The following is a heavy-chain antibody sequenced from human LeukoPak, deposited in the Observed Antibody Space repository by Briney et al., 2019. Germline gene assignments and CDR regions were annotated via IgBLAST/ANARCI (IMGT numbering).Heavy chain of an antibody. V-gene: IGHV3-23*01. Sequence: GGSLRLSCAASGFTFSSYAMSWVRQAPGKGLEWVSAISGSGGSTCYADSVKGRFTISRDNSKNTLYLQMNSLRAEDTAVYYCAKELGRSILGATKEWGKFDYWVQGTLVTVSS. CDR3: AKELGRSILGATKEWGKFDY. D-gene: IGHD1-26*01. CDR2: ISGSGGST. CDR1: GFTFSSYA. J-gene: IGHJ4*02.